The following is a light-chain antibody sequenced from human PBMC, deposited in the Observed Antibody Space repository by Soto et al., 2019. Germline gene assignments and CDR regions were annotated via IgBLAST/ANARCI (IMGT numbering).Light chain of an antibody. CDR1: QSVSSSY. J-gene: IGKJ2*01. CDR3: QQYGSSPPYT. CDR2: GAS. Sequence: EIVLTQSPGTPSLSPGERATLSCRARQSVSSSYLAWYHQKPGQAPRLLIYGASSRATGIPDRFSGSGSGTDFTLTISRLEPEDFAVYYCQQYGSSPPYTFGQGTKLEIK. V-gene: IGKV3-20*01.